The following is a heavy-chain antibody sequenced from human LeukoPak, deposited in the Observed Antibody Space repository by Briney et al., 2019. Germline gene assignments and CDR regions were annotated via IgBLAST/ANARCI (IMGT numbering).Heavy chain of an antibody. CDR1: GLSVSSSY. V-gene: IGHV3-53*01. CDR3: ARYFRSGVGH. Sequence: PGGSLRLSCAASGLSVSSSYMSWVRQAPGKGLGWVSTIFPGVSTYFADSVKARFTLSRDTSKSTIDLQMNSLRAEDTDRYYCARYFRSGVGHWGHGTLVTFSP. D-gene: IGHD3-10*02. CDR2: IFPGVST. J-gene: IGHJ4*01.